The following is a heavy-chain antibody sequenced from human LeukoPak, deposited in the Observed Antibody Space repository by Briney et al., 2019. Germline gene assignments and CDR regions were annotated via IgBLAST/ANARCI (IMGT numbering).Heavy chain of an antibody. V-gene: IGHV4-59*01. Sequence: SETLSLTCTVSGGSISSYYWSWIRQPPGKGLEWIGYIYYSGSTNYNPSLKSRVTISVDTSKNQVSLKLTSVTAADTAVYYCARERTWFDPWGQGTLVTVSS. J-gene: IGHJ5*02. CDR2: IYYSGST. CDR1: GGSISSYY. CDR3: ARERTWFDP.